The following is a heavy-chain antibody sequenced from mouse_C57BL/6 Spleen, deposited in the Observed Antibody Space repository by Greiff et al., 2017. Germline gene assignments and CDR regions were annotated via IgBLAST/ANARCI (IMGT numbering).Heavy chain of an antibody. Sequence: VKLQESGAELVKPVASVKISCKASGYAFSSYWMNWVKQRPGKGLEWIGQIYPGDGDTNYNGKFKGKATLTADKSSSTAYMQLSSLTSEDSAVYFCARWDYDDRSMDYWGQGTSVTVSS. CDR3: ARWDYDDRSMDY. D-gene: IGHD2-4*01. CDR2: IYPGDGDT. V-gene: IGHV1-80*01. J-gene: IGHJ4*01. CDR1: GYAFSSYW.